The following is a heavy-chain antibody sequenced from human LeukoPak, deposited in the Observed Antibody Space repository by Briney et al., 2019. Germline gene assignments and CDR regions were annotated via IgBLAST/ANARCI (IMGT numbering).Heavy chain of an antibody. J-gene: IGHJ5*02. CDR1: GYTFTGYY. V-gene: IGHV1-2*02. D-gene: IGHD3-22*01. CDR2: INPNSSGT. Sequence: ASVKVSCKASGYTFTGYYMHWVRQAPGQGLEWMGWINPNSSGTNYAQKFQGRVTMTRDTSISTAYMELSRLRSDDTAVYYCARVHYYDSSGYTRSTNWFDPWGQGTLVTVSS. CDR3: ARVHYYDSSGYTRSTNWFDP.